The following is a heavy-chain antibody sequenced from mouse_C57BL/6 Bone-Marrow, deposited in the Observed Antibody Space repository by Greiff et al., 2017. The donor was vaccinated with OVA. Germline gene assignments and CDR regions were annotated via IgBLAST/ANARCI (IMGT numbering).Heavy chain of an antibody. CDR3: ARGSSTMVTTTWFAY. Sequence: QVQLQQPGAELVRPGSSVKLSCKASGYTFTSYWMHWVKQRPIQGLEWIGNIDPSDSETHYNQKFKDKATLTVDKSSSTAYMQLSSLTSEDSAVYYCARGSSTMVTTTWFAYWGQGTLVTVSA. D-gene: IGHD2-2*01. V-gene: IGHV1-52*01. J-gene: IGHJ3*01. CDR1: GYTFTSYW. CDR2: IDPSDSET.